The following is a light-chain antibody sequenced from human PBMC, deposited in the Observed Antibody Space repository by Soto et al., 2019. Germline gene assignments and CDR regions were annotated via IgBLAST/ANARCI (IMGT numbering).Light chain of an antibody. CDR1: QSVRSSY. V-gene: IGKV3D-20*02. Sequence: EIVLTQSPDTLSLSPGERATLSCRASQSVRSSYLAWYQQKPGQAPRLFIYGASSRATGIPDRFSGSGSGTDFTLTISRLEPEDFAVYYCQQRQYWPPITFGQGTRLEIK. CDR3: QQRQYWPPIT. J-gene: IGKJ5*01. CDR2: GAS.